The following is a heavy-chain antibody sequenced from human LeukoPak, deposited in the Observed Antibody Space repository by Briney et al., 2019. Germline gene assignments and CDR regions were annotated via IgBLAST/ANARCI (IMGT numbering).Heavy chain of an antibody. V-gene: IGHV4-59*12. Sequence: SETLSLTCTVSGGSISSYYWSWIRQPPGKGLEWIGYIYYSGSTNYNPSLKSRVTISVDTSKNQSSLKLSSVTAADTAVYYCARSGPYSSSYPFDYWGQGTLVTVSS. D-gene: IGHD6-6*01. CDR1: GGSISSYY. J-gene: IGHJ4*02. CDR2: IYYSGST. CDR3: ARSGPYSSSYPFDY.